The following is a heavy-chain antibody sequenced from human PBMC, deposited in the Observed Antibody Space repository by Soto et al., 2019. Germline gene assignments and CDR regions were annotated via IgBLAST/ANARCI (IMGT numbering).Heavy chain of an antibody. CDR3: AIHELITGTATNYYYYGMDV. CDR2: IDPSDSYT. V-gene: IGHV5-10-1*01. J-gene: IGHJ6*02. CDR1: GYSFTSYW. D-gene: IGHD1-7*01. Sequence: PGESLKISCKGSGYSFTSYWISWVRQMPGKGLEWMGRIDPSDSYTNYSPSFQGHVTISADKSISTAYLQWSSLKASDTAMYYCAIHELITGTATNYYYYGMDVWGQGTTVTVSS.